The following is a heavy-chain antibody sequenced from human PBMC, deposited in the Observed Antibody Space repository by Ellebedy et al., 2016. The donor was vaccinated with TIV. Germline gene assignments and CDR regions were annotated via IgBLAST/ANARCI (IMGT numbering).Heavy chain of an antibody. Sequence: MPSETLSLTCIASGFSIRPYYGSCIRQPPGKGLQWIGFNYSTGSTNYNPSLKSRVTISVDTSKNQVSLRLSSVTAADTAVYYCASAPNQDFYDYWGQGTLVTVSS. V-gene: IGHV4-59*01. J-gene: IGHJ4*02. CDR3: ASAPNQDFYDY. CDR1: GFSIRPYY. CDR2: NYSTGST.